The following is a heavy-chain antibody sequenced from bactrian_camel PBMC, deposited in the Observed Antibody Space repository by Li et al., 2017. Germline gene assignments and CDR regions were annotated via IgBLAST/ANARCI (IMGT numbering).Heavy chain of an antibody. D-gene: IGHD1*01. CDR3: ATDPYLPWEYNY. CDR2: THSGGRFT. CDR1: GFSFSTSD. J-gene: IGHJ4*01. Sequence: HVQLVESGGGLVQPGGSLRLSCAASGFSFSTSDMYWVRQAPGKGLEWVSGTHSGGRFTAYADPVKGRFTASRDNALNTLYLQMNSLRSEDTALYYCATDPYLPWEYNYWGQGTQVTVS. V-gene: IGHV3S1*01.